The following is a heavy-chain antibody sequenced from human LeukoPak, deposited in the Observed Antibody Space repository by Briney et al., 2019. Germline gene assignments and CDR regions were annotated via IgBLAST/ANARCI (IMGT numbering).Heavy chain of an antibody. D-gene: IGHD1-14*01. Sequence: PGGSLRLSCAASGLTFSSYWMHWVCQAPGKGLVWVSRINSDGSSTSYADSVKGRFTISRDNSKNTLYLQMNSLRAEDTAVYYCANHRAWGPSDYWGQGTLVTVSS. CDR2: INSDGSST. CDR1: GLTFSSYW. J-gene: IGHJ4*02. V-gene: IGHV3-74*01. CDR3: ANHRAWGPSDY.